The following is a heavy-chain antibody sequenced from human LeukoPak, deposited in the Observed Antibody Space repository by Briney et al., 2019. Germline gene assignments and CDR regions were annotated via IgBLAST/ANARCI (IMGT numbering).Heavy chain of an antibody. CDR2: FDPEDGET. CDR1: GYTLTELS. V-gene: IGHV1-24*01. J-gene: IGHJ4*02. Sequence: ASVKVSCKVSGYTLTELSMHWVRQAPGKGLGWMGGFDPEDGETIYAQKFQGRVTMTEDTSTDTAYMELSSLRSEDTAVYYCARVVAAMANFDYWGQGTLVTVSS. CDR3: ARVVAAMANFDY. D-gene: IGHD5-18*01.